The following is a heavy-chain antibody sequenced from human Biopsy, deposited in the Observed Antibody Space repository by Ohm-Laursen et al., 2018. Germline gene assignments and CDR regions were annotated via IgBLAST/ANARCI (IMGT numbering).Heavy chain of an antibody. CDR1: GFSFSDNY. Sequence: SLRLSCAASGFSFSDNYMDWVRQAPGKGLEWAGRIRDKANSYTTDYAASVKGRFTISRDDSKNSLYLQMNSLKTEDTALYYCARAGRYCSGGGCYPWFDSWGQGTLVTVSS. CDR3: ARAGRYCSGGGCYPWFDS. J-gene: IGHJ5*01. V-gene: IGHV3-72*01. CDR2: IRDKANSYTT. D-gene: IGHD2-15*01.